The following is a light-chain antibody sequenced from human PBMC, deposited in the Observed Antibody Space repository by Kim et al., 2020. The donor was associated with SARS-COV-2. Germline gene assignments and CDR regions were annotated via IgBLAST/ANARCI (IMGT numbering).Light chain of an antibody. CDR3: QHFDSPPQVT. V-gene: IGKV1-33*01. J-gene: IGKJ3*01. CDR2: DAS. Sequence: DIQMTQSPTSLSASVGDRVTITCQASQDISNHLNWYQHKPGKAPKLLIYDASYLQTGVPSRFRGSGSGTDFTFTISSLQPDDVATYHCQHFDSPPQVTFGPGTKVDIK. CDR1: QDISNH.